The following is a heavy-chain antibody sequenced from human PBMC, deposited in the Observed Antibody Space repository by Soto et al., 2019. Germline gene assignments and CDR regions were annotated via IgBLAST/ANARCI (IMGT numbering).Heavy chain of an antibody. CDR1: GYTFSTYA. V-gene: IGHV1-3*01. J-gene: IGHJ6*02. Sequence: QVQVVQSGAEVKKPGASVKVSCKASGYTFSTYAIHWVRQAPGQSLEWMGWLNGGTGQTRYSQRFQDRVTITRDTSASTDYMEVSSLRHEDTAVYNCARGKGMEENYYYYGMDIWGQGTTVTVSS. CDR3: ARGKGMEENYYYYGMDI. CDR2: LNGGTGQT. D-gene: IGHD1-1*01.